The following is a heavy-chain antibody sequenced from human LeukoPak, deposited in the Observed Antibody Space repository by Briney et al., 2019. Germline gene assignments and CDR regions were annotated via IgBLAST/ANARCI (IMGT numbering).Heavy chain of an antibody. J-gene: IGHJ6*03. CDR2: IRYDGSNK. CDR3: AKELGDIVVVPAANYYYYYYMDV. Sequence: GGSLRLSCAASGFTFSSYGMHWVRQAPGKGLEWVAFIRYDGSNKYYADSVKGRFTISRDNSKNTLYLQMNSLRAEDTAVYYCAKELGDIVVVPAANYYYYYYMDVWGKGTTVTISS. CDR1: GFTFSSYG. V-gene: IGHV3-30*02. D-gene: IGHD2-2*01.